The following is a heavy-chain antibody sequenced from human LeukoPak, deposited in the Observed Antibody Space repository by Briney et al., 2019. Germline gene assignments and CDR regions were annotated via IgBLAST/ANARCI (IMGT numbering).Heavy chain of an antibody. D-gene: IGHD3-10*01. V-gene: IGHV3-21*01. CDR3: AKDFVYYGSGSWVDY. CDR2: ISSSSSNI. Sequence: GGSLRLSCAASGFTLSSYSMNWVRQAPGKGLEWVSSISSSSSNIYYADSVKGRFTISRDNSKNTLYLQMNSLRAEDTAVYYCAKDFVYYGSGSWVDYWGQGTLVTVSS. CDR1: GFTLSSYS. J-gene: IGHJ4*02.